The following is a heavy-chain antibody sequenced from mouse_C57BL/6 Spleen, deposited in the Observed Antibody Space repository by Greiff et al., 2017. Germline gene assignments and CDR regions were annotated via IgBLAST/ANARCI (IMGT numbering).Heavy chain of an antibody. CDR3: AREGDGIFDY. CDR2: INHDGSST. J-gene: IGHJ2*01. CDR1: GFTFSDYY. Sequence: EVMLVESVGGLVQPGGSMKLSCTASGFTFSDYYMAWVRQVPEKGLEWVANINHDGSSTYYLDSLKSRFTISRDNAKNIPYLQMSSLKSEDTATYYCAREGDGIFDYWGQGTTLTVSS. D-gene: IGHD2-1*01. V-gene: IGHV5-16*01.